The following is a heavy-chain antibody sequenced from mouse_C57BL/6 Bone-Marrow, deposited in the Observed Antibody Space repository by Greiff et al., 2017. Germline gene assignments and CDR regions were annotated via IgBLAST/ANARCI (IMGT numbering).Heavy chain of an antibody. Sequence: QVQLQQSGAELVKPGASVKMSCKASGYTFTTSPIEWMKQNHGKSLEWIGNFHPYNDDTKYNQKFKGKATLTVEKSSNTVYLELSRLTSDDSAVYYSARSCPFFYYFDYWGQGTTLTVSS. J-gene: IGHJ2*01. CDR2: FHPYNDDT. CDR1: GYTFTTSP. CDR3: ARSCPFFYYFDY. V-gene: IGHV1-47*01.